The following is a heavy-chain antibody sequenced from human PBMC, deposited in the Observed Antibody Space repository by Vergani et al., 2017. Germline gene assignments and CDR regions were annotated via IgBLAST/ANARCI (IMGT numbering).Heavy chain of an antibody. V-gene: IGHV3-21*04. J-gene: IGHJ4*02. CDR3: ATFMVRGVISY. CDR1: GFTFSSYS. D-gene: IGHD3-10*01. Sequence: EVQLVESGGGLVKPGGSLRLSCAASGFTFSSYSMNWVRQAPGKGLEWVSSISSSSSYTNYADSVKGRFTISRDNAKNSLYLQMNSLRAEDTAVYYCATFMVRGVISYWGQGTLVTVSS. CDR2: ISSSSSYT.